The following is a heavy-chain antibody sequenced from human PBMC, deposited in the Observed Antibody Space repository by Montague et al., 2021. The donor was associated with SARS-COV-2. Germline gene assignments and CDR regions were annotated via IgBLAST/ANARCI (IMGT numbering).Heavy chain of an antibody. D-gene: IGHD1-26*01. CDR3: ASDRGELHAADY. J-gene: IGHJ4*02. CDR2: ISSSSSYI. CDR1: GFTFSGYS. Sequence: SLRLSCAASGFTFSGYSMNWVRQAPGKGLEWVSSISSSSSYIYYADSVKGRFTISRGNAKNSLYLQMNSLRAEDTAVYYCASDRGELHAADYWGQGTLVTVSS. V-gene: IGHV3-21*01.